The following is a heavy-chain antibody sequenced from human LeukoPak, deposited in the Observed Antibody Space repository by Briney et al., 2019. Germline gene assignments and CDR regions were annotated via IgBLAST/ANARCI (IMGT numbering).Heavy chain of an antibody. Sequence: GGSLRLSCAASGFTFSSYAMNWVRQAPGKGLEWVSAISQSGGSTHYADSVKGRFTISRDNSKNTLYLQMNSLITEDTAVYYCAKLAPSPQWQTYYCYMDVWGKGTTVTVSS. CDR3: AKLAPSPQWQTYYCYMDV. V-gene: IGHV3-23*01. CDR2: ISQSGGST. D-gene: IGHD6-19*01. CDR1: GFTFSSYA. J-gene: IGHJ6*03.